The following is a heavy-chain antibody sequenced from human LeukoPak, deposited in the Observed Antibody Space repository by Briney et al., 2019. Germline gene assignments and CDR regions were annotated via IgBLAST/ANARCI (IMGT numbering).Heavy chain of an antibody. CDR2: IKQDGSEK. Sequence: GVAVRVSHVASVCTVSRYWLLGVREPPAKGVECVANIKQDGSEKYYVESVKDRFTIARDNAKNSQYHKMNSPRAEDTAVYYCARDFLREYSRSRAPYCDYWGQGTLVTVSS. CDR3: ARDFLREYSRSRAPYCDY. J-gene: IGHJ4*02. CDR1: VCTVSRYW. V-gene: IGHV3-7*01. D-gene: IGHD6-6*01.